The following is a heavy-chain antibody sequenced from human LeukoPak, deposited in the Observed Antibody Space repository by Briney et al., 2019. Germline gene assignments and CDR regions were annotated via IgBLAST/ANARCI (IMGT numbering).Heavy chain of an antibody. V-gene: IGHV4-34*01. D-gene: IGHD2-2*01. Sequence: PSETLSLTCAVYGGSFSGYYWSWIRQPPGKGLEWIGEINHSGSTNYNPSLKSRVTISVDTSKNQFSLKLSSVTAADTAVYYCARLSTNWGQGTLVTVSS. CDR2: INHSGST. CDR1: GGSFSGYY. J-gene: IGHJ4*02. CDR3: ARLSTN.